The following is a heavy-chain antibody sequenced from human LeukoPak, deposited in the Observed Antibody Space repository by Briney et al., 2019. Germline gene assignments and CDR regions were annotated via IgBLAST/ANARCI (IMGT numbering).Heavy chain of an antibody. J-gene: IGHJ4*02. D-gene: IGHD4-17*01. V-gene: IGHV3-74*01. CDR1: GFTFRTYC. CDR3: ARGALYQYYLDYWG. CDR2: INSDGTNT. Sequence: PGGSLRLSWAASGFTFRTYCMHWVRQAPGKGLVWVSRINSDGTNTDYADSVKGRFTISRDNAKNTLYMQMNSLRVDDTAVYYCARGALYQYYLDYWGWGQGTLVTVSS.